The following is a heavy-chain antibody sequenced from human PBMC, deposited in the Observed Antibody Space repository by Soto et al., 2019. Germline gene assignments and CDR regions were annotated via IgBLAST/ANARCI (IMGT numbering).Heavy chain of an antibody. CDR1: GGSINTVNYW. CDR2: IYDGGNT. D-gene: IGHD7-27*01. CDR3: ARGPSGDKVDS. Sequence: QVQLQESGPGLVKPSQTLSLTCTVSGGSINTVNYWWSWIRQSPDMGPEWIGHIYDGGNTYNNPSLERRAAMSVDTSKNQFSLTLSSVSAADTAVYYCARGPSGDKVDSWGQGTLVTVSS. V-gene: IGHV4-30-4*01. J-gene: IGHJ4*02.